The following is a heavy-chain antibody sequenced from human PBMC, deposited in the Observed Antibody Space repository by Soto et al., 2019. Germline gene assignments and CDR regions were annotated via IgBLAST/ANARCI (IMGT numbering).Heavy chain of an antibody. V-gene: IGHV4-31*03. D-gene: IGHD2-15*01. Sequence: QVQLQESGPGLVKPSQTLSLTCTVSGGSISRGDYCWSWIRQPPGKGLEWIGYISYTGSTYYSPSLKRRVTISVDTSKNQFFLRLSSVTAADTALYYCARDGGGSTEMDVWGQGTPVTVSS. J-gene: IGHJ6*02. CDR3: ARDGGGSTEMDV. CDR1: GGSISRGDYC. CDR2: ISYTGST.